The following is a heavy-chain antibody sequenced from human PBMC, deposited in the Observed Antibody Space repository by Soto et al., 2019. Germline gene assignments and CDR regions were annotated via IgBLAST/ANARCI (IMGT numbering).Heavy chain of an antibody. Sequence: EVQLLESGGVLVQPGGSLRLSCAASGFSFSSFALTWVRQAQGKGLEWVSAISGSGGHTYYADSVTGRFTISRENSNNTLYLQMNSLRAEDTALYYCAKNNCWDGKSDAFDIWGQGTMVTVSS. CDR3: AKNNCWDGKSDAFDI. CDR1: GFSFSSFA. V-gene: IGHV3-23*01. D-gene: IGHD2-21*01. J-gene: IGHJ3*02. CDR2: ISGSGGHT.